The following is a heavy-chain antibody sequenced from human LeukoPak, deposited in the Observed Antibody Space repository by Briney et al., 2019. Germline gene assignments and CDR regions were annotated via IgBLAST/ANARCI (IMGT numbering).Heavy chain of an antibody. CDR1: GGSISSYY. CDR3: ARDALPYYYDSSGYDYYYYGMDV. V-gene: IGHV4-59*01. CDR2: ISYTGST. D-gene: IGHD3-22*01. J-gene: IGHJ6*02. Sequence: SETLSLTCTVSGGSISSYYVSWIRQPPGKGLEWIGYISYTGSTDYNPSLKSRVTISVDMSKNQFSLKVSSVTAADTAVYYCARDALPYYYDSSGYDYYYYGMDVWGQGTTVTVSS.